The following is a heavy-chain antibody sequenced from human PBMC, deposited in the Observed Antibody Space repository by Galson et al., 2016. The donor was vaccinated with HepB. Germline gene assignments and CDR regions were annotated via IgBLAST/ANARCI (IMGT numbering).Heavy chain of an antibody. J-gene: IGHJ4*02. CDR1: GGTFSSCA. V-gene: IGHV1-69*04. CDR2: IIPILGIA. Sequence: SVKVSCKASGGTFSSCAISWVRQAPGQGLEWMGRIIPILGIANYAQKFQGRVTITADKSTGTAYMELSSLRSEDTAVYYCARQKAVFALYYFDYWGQGTLVTVSS. CDR3: ARQKAVFALYYFDY.